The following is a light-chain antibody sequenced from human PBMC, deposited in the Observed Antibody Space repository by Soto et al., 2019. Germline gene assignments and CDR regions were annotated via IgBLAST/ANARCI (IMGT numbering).Light chain of an antibody. CDR1: NSNIGSNA. CDR3: ATWDDRLTACV. Sequence: QSVLTQSPSVSGAPRQSVNISCSGNNSNIGSNAVHWYQQLPGKAPKLLMYYNDMLPSGVSDRFSGAKSGTSASLAISGLQSEDEFDYYCATWDDRLTACVFAAGTALTV. V-gene: IGLV1-36*01. CDR2: YND. J-gene: IGLJ3*02.